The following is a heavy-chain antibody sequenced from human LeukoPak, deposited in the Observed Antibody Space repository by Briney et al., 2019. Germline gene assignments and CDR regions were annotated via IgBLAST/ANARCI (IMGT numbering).Heavy chain of an antibody. J-gene: IGHJ3*02. Sequence: SETLSLTCAVSGGSISSGGYSWSWIRQPPGKGLEWIGYIYHSGSTYYNPSLKSRVTISVDRSKNQFSLKLSSVTAADTAVYYCARDDYLDAFDIWGQGTMVTVSS. CDR2: IYHSGST. D-gene: IGHD4-11*01. V-gene: IGHV4-30-2*01. CDR3: ARDDYLDAFDI. CDR1: GGSISSGGYS.